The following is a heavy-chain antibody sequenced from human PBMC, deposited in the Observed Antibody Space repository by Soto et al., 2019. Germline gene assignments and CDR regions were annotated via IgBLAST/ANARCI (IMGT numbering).Heavy chain of an antibody. CDR1: GFSFSSYG. V-gene: IGHV3-23*01. CDR3: ARDRKRMDV. Sequence: GGSLRLSCAASGFSFSSYGMTWVRHAPGKGLEWVSALTPSSGSPFYADSVKGRFTISRDISQNMLYLQMNSLRAEDTAVYYCARDRKRMDVWGQGTTVTVSS. CDR2: LTPSSGSP. J-gene: IGHJ6*02.